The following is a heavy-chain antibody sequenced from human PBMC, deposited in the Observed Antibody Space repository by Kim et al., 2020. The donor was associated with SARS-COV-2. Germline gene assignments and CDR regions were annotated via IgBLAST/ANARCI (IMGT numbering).Heavy chain of an antibody. Sequence: ASVKVSCKASENTLRDSLFYWVRQAPGQGLEWMGRIHPDSGDTKFAQKFQGRVTMTRDSSISTLYMELSSLKSDDTAMYYCARQAVSGTDWFHPWGQGTLVTVSS. CDR1: ENTLRDSL. CDR2: IHPDSGDT. J-gene: IGHJ5*02. CDR3: ARQAVSGTDWFHP. V-gene: IGHV1-2*06. D-gene: IGHD2-15*01.